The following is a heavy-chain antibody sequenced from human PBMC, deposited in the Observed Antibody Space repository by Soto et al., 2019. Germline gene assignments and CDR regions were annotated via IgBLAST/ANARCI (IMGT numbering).Heavy chain of an antibody. V-gene: IGHV1-69*13. CDR1: GYTFSSYA. Sequence: SVKVSCKASGYTFSSYAISWVRQAPGQGLEWMGGIIPLFGAPNYAQNFQGRVTITADESTSTAYMELSSLKSEDTALYYCARSTGHCSGDSCYGGRWFDPWGQGTLVTVSS. D-gene: IGHD2-15*01. J-gene: IGHJ5*02. CDR3: ARSTGHCSGDSCYGGRWFDP. CDR2: IIPLFGAP.